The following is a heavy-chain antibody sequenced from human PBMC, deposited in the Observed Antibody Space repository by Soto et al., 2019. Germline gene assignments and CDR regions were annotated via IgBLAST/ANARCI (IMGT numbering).Heavy chain of an antibody. J-gene: IGHJ4*02. CDR2: FIPVYRTL. CDR3: ATGVIWIGYFTVDS. V-gene: IGHV1-69*13. Sequence: SVKVSCKASGGSFGSSAINWVRQTPGQGLEWLGGFIPVYRTLNYAQKFQGRVTITADESTGTAYMTLSSLASDDTAVYYCATGVIWIGYFTVDSWGQGTRVTVSS. D-gene: IGHD3-3*01. CDR1: GGSFGSSA.